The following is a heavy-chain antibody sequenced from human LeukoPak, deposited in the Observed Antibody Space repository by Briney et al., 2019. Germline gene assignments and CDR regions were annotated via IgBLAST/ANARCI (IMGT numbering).Heavy chain of an antibody. V-gene: IGHV4-39*01. J-gene: IGHJ5*02. CDR3: ATGLGTPRGHNWFDP. Sequence: SETLSLTCTVSGGTIRSITYYWGWIRPPPGKELEWIVSIYYSGSTYNNPSLKSRVTISVDTSKHQFSLKLNSVPAADTAVYYCATGLGTPRGHNWFDPWGQGTLVTVSS. CDR1: GGTIRSITYY. CDR2: IYYSGST. D-gene: IGHD1/OR15-1a*01.